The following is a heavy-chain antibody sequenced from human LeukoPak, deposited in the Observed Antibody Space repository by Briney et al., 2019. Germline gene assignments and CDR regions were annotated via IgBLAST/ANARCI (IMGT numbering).Heavy chain of an antibody. D-gene: IGHD2-2*01. CDR1: GFTFSSYA. CDR3: TKDALISYRGAWSQSDY. V-gene: IGHV3-23*01. CDR2: ITGTGGST. J-gene: IGHJ4*02. Sequence: GGSLRLSCAASGFTFSSYAMHWVRQAPGKGLEWVSGITGTGGSTYYADSVKGRFTISRDNSKNTLYLQMNRLRAEDTAIYYCTKDALISYRGAWSQSDYWGQGTLVTVSS.